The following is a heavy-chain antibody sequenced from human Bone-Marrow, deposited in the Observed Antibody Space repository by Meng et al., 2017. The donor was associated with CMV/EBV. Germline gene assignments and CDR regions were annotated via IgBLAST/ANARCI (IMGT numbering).Heavy chain of an antibody. D-gene: IGHD5-18*01. Sequence: GSLRLSCTVSGGSISSSSYYWGWIRQPPGKGLEWIGSIYYSGSTYYNPSLKSRVTISVDTSKNQFSLKLSSVTAADTAVYYCARVEDTAMVGYYFDYWGQGKLVTVSS. CDR1: GGSISSSSYY. CDR2: IYYSGST. V-gene: IGHV4-39*07. CDR3: ARVEDTAMVGYYFDY. J-gene: IGHJ4*02.